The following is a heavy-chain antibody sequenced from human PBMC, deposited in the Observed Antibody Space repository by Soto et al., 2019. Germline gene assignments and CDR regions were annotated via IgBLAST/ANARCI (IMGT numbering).Heavy chain of an antibody. V-gene: IGHV2-5*01. CDR2: IYWNDER. CDR1: GFSLTTGVG. CDR3: AHRVNMARGPYNYFGP. D-gene: IGHD3-10*01. Sequence: SGPTLVNPTQTLTLTCSFSGFSLTTGVGVGWIRQPPGKALEWLAIIYWNDERLYNPSLKTRLTITKDTSKNQVVLTVTDMDPVDTATYYCAHRVNMARGPYNYFGPWGQGTLVTVSS. J-gene: IGHJ5*02.